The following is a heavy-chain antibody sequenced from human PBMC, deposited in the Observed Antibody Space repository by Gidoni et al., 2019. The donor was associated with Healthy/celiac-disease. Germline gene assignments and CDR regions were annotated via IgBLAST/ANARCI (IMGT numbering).Heavy chain of an antibody. J-gene: IGHJ3*02. CDR3: ARGPRNYALGYAFDI. CDR1: GYTFTSYY. D-gene: IGHD2-2*01. V-gene: IGHV1-46*01. CDR2: INPSGGST. Sequence: QVQLVQSGAEVKKPGASVKVSCKASGYTFTSYYMHWVRQAPGQGLEWMGIINPSGGSTSYAQKFQGRVTMTRDTSTSTVYMELSSLRSEDTAVYYCARGPRNYALGYAFDIWGQGTMVTVSS.